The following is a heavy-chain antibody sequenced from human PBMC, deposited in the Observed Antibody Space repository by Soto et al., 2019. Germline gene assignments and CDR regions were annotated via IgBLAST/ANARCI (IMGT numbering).Heavy chain of an antibody. J-gene: IGHJ5*02. CDR2: IDPSDSYT. D-gene: IGHD1-1*01. Sequence: GESLKISCKGSGYSFTSYWISWVRQMPGKGLEWMGRIDPSDSYTNYSPSFQGHVTISADKSISTAYLQWSSLKASDTAMYYCARSGTTINWFAPWGQGTLVTVSS. V-gene: IGHV5-10-1*01. CDR3: ARSGTTINWFAP. CDR1: GYSFTSYW.